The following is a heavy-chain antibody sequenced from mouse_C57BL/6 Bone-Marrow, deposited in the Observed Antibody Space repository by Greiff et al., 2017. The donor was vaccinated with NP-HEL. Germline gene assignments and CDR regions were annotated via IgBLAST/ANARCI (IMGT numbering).Heavy chain of an antibody. CDR2: ISSGSSTI. Sequence: EVQVVESGGGLVKPGGSLKLSCAASGFTFSDYGMHWVRQAPEKGLEWVAYISSGSSTIYYADTVKGRFTISRDNAKNTLFLQMTSLSAEDTAMYYGASDHFPWYFDVWGTGTTVTVSS. V-gene: IGHV5-17*01. CDR1: GFTFSDYG. J-gene: IGHJ1*03. CDR3: ASDHFPWYFDV.